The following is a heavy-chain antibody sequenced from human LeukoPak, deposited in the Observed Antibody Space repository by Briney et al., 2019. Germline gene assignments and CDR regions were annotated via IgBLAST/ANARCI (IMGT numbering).Heavy chain of an antibody. D-gene: IGHD1-26*01. V-gene: IGHV3-30*02. CDR3: AKEGSGSKRVYYMDV. Sequence: GGSLRLSCAASGFTFSSYGMHWVRQAPGKGLEWVAFIRYDGSNKYYADSVKGRFTISRDNSKNTLYLQMNSLRAEDTAVYYCAKEGSGSKRVYYMDVWGKGTTVTVSS. CDR1: GFTFSSYG. J-gene: IGHJ6*03. CDR2: IRYDGSNK.